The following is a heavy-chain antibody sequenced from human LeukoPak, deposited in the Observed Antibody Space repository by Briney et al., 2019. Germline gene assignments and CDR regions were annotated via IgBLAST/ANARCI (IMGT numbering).Heavy chain of an antibody. CDR3: ARGGYSYALDY. CDR1: GFTFSSYG. CDR2: IWYDGSNK. J-gene: IGHJ4*02. Sequence: GRSLRLSCAASGFTFSSYGMHWVRQAPAKGLEWVAVIWYDGSNKYYADSVKGRFTISRDNSKNTLYLQMNSLRAEDTAVYYCARGGYSYALDYWGQGTLVTVSS. V-gene: IGHV3-33*01. D-gene: IGHD5-18*01.